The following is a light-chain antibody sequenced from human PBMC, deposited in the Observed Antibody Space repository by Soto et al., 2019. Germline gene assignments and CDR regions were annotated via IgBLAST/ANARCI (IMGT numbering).Light chain of an antibody. J-gene: IGKJ2*01. CDR2: AAS. CDR1: QTIDNY. Sequence: DIQMTQSPSSLSASIGDTVTIACRASQTIDNYLNWYQQKPGQAPKLLIYAASRLQSGAPSRFSGSGSGREFPLTISSLQPEDFGTYYCQQSYSTPDTFGQGTKLEI. V-gene: IGKV1-39*01. CDR3: QQSYSTPDT.